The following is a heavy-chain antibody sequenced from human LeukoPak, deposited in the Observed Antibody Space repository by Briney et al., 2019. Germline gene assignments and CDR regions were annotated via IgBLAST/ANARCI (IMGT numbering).Heavy chain of an antibody. CDR3: AREHKDYDGDGYYYGY. J-gene: IGHJ4*02. CDR1: GGSISSFY. CDR2: TYYNGNT. D-gene: IGHD2-21*02. V-gene: IGHV4-59*12. Sequence: SETLSLTCSVSGGSISSFYWSWIRQPPGKGLEWIGYTYYNGNTKYNPSLKSRVTISVDTSKNQFSLRLTSVTAADTAVYYCAREHKDYDGDGYYYGYWGQGTLVTVSS.